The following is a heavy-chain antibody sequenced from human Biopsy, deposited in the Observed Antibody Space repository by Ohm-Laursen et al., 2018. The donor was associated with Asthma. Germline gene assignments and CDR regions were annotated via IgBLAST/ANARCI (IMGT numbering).Heavy chain of an antibody. J-gene: IGHJ6*02. Sequence: GASVKVSCKASGYPLTSYYMHWVRQAPGQGLEWTGVINPSGGSTSYAQRFQDRVTLTRDASTNTVYMDLSSLRSEDTAVYYCARVDAIMISGDFYFYSGFDLWGQGTTVRVSS. CDR3: ARVDAIMISGDFYFYSGFDL. CDR2: INPSGGST. CDR1: GYPLTSYY. D-gene: IGHD3-16*01. V-gene: IGHV1-46*01.